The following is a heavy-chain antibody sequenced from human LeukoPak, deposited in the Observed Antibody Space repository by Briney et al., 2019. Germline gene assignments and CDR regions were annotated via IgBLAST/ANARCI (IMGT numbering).Heavy chain of an antibody. CDR2: ICSCLTYI. CDR1: GLTFSDYY. J-gene: IGHJ4*02. V-gene: IGHV3-11*06. CDR3: ARGQRGYDFWSGYSTCLDS. Sequence: GGSLRLSCAASGLTFSDYYMICIRPAPGKGLVWFSSICSCLTYIYYADSVKGRFTISRDNAKNSLYLQMNSLRDEDTAVYFCARGQRGYDFWSGYSTCLDSGGQGTLVTVSS. D-gene: IGHD3-3*01.